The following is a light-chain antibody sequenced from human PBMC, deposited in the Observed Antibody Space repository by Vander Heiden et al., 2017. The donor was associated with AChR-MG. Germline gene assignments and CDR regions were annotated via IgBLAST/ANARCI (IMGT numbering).Light chain of an antibody. CDR2: EVS. Sequence: SSSGSPGQSITISCTGTSSDVGGYNYVSWYQQHPGKAPKLMIYEVSNRPSGVSNRFSGSKSGNTASLTISGLQAEDEADYYCSSYTSSSTLVVFGGGTKLTVL. CDR3: SSYTSSSTLVV. CDR1: SSDVGGYNY. V-gene: IGLV2-14*01. J-gene: IGLJ2*01.